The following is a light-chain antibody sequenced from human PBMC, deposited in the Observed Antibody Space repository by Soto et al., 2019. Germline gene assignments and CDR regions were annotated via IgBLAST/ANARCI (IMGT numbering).Light chain of an antibody. Sequence: DIQMTQSPSSLSASVGDRVTITCQASQDITNYLNWYQQKPGKAPKLLIYDASTLETGVPSRFSGGGSGTDFTFTISSLQPEDIATYYCQQYDNLPLTFGGGTKVDIK. V-gene: IGKV1-33*01. CDR3: QQYDNLPLT. J-gene: IGKJ4*01. CDR2: DAS. CDR1: QDITNY.